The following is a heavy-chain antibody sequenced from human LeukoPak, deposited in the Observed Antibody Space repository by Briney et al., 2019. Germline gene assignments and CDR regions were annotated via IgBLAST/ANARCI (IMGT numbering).Heavy chain of an antibody. CDR3: AGGYYDSRNCFPPGE. CDR1: GGFISSTRDF. CDR2: ILYSGST. J-gene: IGHJ4*02. V-gene: IGHV4-39*01. Sequence: SETLSLTCTVSGGFISSTRDFWGWIRQPPGKGLEWIVQILYSGSTSYHRTPKSPATITVHTSKNQFSLKLSSVTAADTAVYYCAGGYYDSRNCFPPGEWGQGALVAVSS. D-gene: IGHD3-10*01.